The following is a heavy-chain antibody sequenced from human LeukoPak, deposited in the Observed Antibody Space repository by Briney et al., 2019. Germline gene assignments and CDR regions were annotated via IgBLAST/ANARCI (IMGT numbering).Heavy chain of an antibody. D-gene: IGHD6-19*01. V-gene: IGHV5-51*01. J-gene: IGHJ3*02. CDR3: ARQRPGYSSGWYKDAFDI. CDR1: RYSFSSYW. CDR2: IYPGDSDT. Sequence: GESLKISCKRSRYSFSSYWIGWVRQMPGKGLEWMGIIYPGDSDTRYSPSFQGQVTISADKSISTAYLQWSSLKAPDTAMYYRARQRPGYSSGWYKDAFDIWGQGTMVSVSS.